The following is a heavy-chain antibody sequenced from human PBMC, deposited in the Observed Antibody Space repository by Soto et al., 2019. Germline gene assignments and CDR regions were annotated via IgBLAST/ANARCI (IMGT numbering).Heavy chain of an antibody. J-gene: IGHJ3*02. V-gene: IGHV5-10-1*01. Sequence: EVQLVQSGAEVKKPGESLRISCKGSGYRFPSYWISWVRQMPGKGLEWMGRIDPSDSYTNYSPSFQGHVTISADKSISTAYLQWSSLKASDTAMYYCARREYCSRGRVAFDIWGQGTMVTVSS. CDR3: ARREYCSRGRVAFDI. CDR1: GYRFPSYW. D-gene: IGHD6-13*01. CDR2: IDPSDSYT.